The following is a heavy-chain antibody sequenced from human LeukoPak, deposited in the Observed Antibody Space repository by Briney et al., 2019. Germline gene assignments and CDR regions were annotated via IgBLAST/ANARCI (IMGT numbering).Heavy chain of an antibody. V-gene: IGHV1-2*02. J-gene: IGHJ5*02. CDR3: ARIAARPKHNWFDP. Sequence: ASVKVSCKASGYTFTGYYMHWVRQAPGQGLEWMGWINPNSGGTNYAQKFQGRVTMTRDTSIGTAYMELSRLRSDDTAVYYCARIAARPKHNWFDPWGQGTLVTVSS. D-gene: IGHD6-6*01. CDR1: GYTFTGYY. CDR2: INPNSGGT.